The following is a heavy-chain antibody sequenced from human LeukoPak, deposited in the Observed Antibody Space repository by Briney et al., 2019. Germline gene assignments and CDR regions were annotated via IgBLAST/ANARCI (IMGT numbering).Heavy chain of an antibody. CDR3: ARPVSPSGILWDGMDV. D-gene: IGHD3-10*01. V-gene: IGHV4-39*01. Sequence: PSEILSLTCTVSGGSISSSSYYWGWIRQPPGKGLEWIGSIHYSGSTYYNPSLKSRVTISVDTSKNQFSLKLSSVTAADTAVYYCARPVSPSGILWDGMDVWGQGTTDTLSS. CDR1: GGSISSSSYY. CDR2: IHYSGST. J-gene: IGHJ6*02.